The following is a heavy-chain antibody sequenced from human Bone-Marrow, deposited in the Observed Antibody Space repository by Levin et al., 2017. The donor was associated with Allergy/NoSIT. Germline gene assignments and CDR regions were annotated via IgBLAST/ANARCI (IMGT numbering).Heavy chain of an antibody. CDR2: ISWDGDKT. Sequence: HPGESLKISCAASGFTVDDYIIHWVRQAPGKGLEWVSLISWDGDKTFYADSVRGRFTISRDNSTNSVYLQMNSLRTEDTAFYYCAKEISPRTAVAGNFDFWGQGTLVTVSS. V-gene: IGHV3-43*01. CDR3: AKEISPRTAVAGNFDF. J-gene: IGHJ4*02. D-gene: IGHD6-19*01. CDR1: GFTVDDYI.